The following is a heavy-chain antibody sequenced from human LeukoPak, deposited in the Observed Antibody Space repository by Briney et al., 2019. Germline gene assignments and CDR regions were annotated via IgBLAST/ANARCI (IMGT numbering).Heavy chain of an antibody. CDR2: IKYDGSGK. Sequence: AGGSLRLSCAASGFTLSSYWMSWVRQAPGKGLEWVANIKYDGSGKYYADSVKGRFTISRDDAKNSLYLEMNRLRDEDTAVYYCARDLFSGSYQEDFWGQGTLVTVSS. CDR1: GFTLSSYW. CDR3: ARDLFSGSYQEDF. J-gene: IGHJ4*02. V-gene: IGHV3-7*01. D-gene: IGHD1-26*01.